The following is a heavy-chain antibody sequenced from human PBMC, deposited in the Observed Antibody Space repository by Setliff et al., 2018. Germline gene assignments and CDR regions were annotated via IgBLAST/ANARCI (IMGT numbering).Heavy chain of an antibody. Sequence: GGSLRLSCGAFGFTFSKYWMYWVRQVPGKGLVWVSRINGDGTITNYADSVKGRFTISRDNARNSLSLQMNSLRTEDTAVYYCFGAGTCSYWGQGTLVTVSS. CDR1: GFTFSKYW. D-gene: IGHD3-10*01. J-gene: IGHJ4*02. CDR2: INGDGTIT. CDR3: FGAGTCSY. V-gene: IGHV3-74*01.